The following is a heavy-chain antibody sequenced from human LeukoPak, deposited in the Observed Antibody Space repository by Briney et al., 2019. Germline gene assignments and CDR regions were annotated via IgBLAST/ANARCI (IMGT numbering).Heavy chain of an antibody. V-gene: IGHV3-23*01. CDR2: ISGSGGST. CDR1: GFTFSSYA. Sequence: GGSLRLSCAASGFTFSSYAMSWVRQAPGKGLEWVSAISGSGGSTYYADSVKGRFTISRDNARKSSDLQMTSLTAEDTAVYYCARGSRFDYWGQGALVTVSS. CDR3: ARGSRFDY. J-gene: IGHJ4*02.